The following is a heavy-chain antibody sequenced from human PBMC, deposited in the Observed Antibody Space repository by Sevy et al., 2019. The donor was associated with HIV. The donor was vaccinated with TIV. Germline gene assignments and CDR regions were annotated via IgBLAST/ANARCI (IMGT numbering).Heavy chain of an antibody. Sequence: GGSLRLSCAASGFTFSSYSMNWVRQAPGKGLEWVSSISSSSSYIYYADSVKGRLTISRDNARNSRYLQMNSLRAEDTAVYYCAGEGGVVVVVAATTFDYWGQGTLVTVSS. CDR2: ISSSSSYI. D-gene: IGHD2-15*01. CDR3: AGEGGVVVVVAATTFDY. V-gene: IGHV3-21*01. CDR1: GFTFSSYS. J-gene: IGHJ4*02.